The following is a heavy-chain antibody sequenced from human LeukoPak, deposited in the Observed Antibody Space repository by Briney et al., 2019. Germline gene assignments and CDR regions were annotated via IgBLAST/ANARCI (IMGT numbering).Heavy chain of an antibody. V-gene: IGHV3-48*01. Sequence: GRSLRLSCAASGFTFSSYGMHWVRQAPGKGLEWVSYISSSSSTIYYADSVKGRFTISRDNAKNSLYLQMNSLRAEDTAVYYCARDYCSGGSCSQLYWGQGTLVTVSS. D-gene: IGHD2-15*01. CDR3: ARDYCSGGSCSQLY. CDR2: ISSSSSTI. J-gene: IGHJ4*02. CDR1: GFTFSSYG.